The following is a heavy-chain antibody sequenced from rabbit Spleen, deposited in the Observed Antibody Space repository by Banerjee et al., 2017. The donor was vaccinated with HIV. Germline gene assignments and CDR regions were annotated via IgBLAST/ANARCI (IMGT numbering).Heavy chain of an antibody. CDR2: IYGGSSGTT. CDR1: GFSFSSNYW. J-gene: IGHJ6*01. Sequence: QSLEESGGDLVKPGASLTLTCTASGFSFSSNYWIYWVRQAPGKGLEWIACIYGGSSGTTYYASWAKGRFTISKTSSTTVTLQMTSLTAADTATYFCARDTGSSFSSYGMDLWGPGTLVTVS. V-gene: IGHV1S40*01. CDR3: ARDTGSSFSSYGMDL. D-gene: IGHD8-1*01.